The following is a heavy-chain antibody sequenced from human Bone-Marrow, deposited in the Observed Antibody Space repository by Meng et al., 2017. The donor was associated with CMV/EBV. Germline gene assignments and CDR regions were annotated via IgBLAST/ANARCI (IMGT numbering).Heavy chain of an antibody. V-gene: IGHV1-18*04. CDR1: GYTFTCCS. CDR3: ARVAGGHDAFDI. J-gene: IGHJ3*02. CDR2: ISAYNGNT. Sequence: ASVKVSCKASGYTFTCCSLHWLEQAPGQGLEWMGWISAYNGNTNYAQKLQGRVTMTTDTSTSTAYMELRSLRSDDTAVYYCARVAGGHDAFDIWGQGTMVTVSS. D-gene: IGHD2-15*01.